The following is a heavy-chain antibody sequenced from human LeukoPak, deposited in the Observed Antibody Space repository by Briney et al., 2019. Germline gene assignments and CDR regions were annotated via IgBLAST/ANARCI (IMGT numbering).Heavy chain of an antibody. CDR3: ARDYYGSGSYYPLTHFDY. CDR1: GYTFTSYG. V-gene: IGHV1-18*01. D-gene: IGHD3-10*01. CDR2: ISAYNGNT. Sequence: ASVKVSRKASGYTFTSYGISWVRQAPGQGLEWMGWISAYNGNTNYAQKLQGRVTMTTDTSTSTAYMELRSLRSDDTAVYYCARDYYGSGSYYPLTHFDYWGQATLVTVSS. J-gene: IGHJ4*02.